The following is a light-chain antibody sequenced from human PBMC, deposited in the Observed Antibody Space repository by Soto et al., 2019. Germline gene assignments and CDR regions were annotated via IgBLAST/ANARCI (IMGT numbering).Light chain of an antibody. J-gene: IGLJ2*01. CDR2: DVN. V-gene: IGLV2-14*03. CDR1: SSDVGGYNY. Sequence: QSALSQPASMSGSPGQSITISCTGTSSDVGGYNYVSWYRQYPGKAPKLIIYDVNNRPSEVSNRFSGSKSGNTASLTISGLQAEDEADDYCSSHSSNSTLVVFGGGTKLTVL. CDR3: SSHSSNSTLVV.